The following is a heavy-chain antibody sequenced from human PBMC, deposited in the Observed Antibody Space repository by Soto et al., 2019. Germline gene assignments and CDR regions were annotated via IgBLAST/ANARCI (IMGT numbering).Heavy chain of an antibody. CDR3: ARDLCGGDCYYFDY. D-gene: IGHD2-21*02. Sequence: LRLSCAASGFTFSSYAMHWVRQAPGKGLEWVAVISYDGSNKYYADSVKGRFTISRDNSKNTLYLQMNSLRAEDTAVYYCARDLCGGDCYYFDYWGQGTLVTSPQ. J-gene: IGHJ4*02. CDR1: GFTFSSYA. V-gene: IGHV3-30-3*01. CDR2: ISYDGSNK.